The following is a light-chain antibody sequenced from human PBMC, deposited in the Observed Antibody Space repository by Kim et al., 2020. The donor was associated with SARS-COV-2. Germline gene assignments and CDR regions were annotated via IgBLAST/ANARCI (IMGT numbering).Light chain of an antibody. J-gene: IGKJ1*01. Sequence: DNHKTQSPSTLSASIGDRVTITCRAGQNIGTWLTWYQQKPGQAPKLLISTASTLENGVPSRFSGSGSGTEFTLTINSLQPDDFGTYYCQQYSSYWTFGQGTKVDIK. CDR2: TAS. V-gene: IGKV1-5*03. CDR3: QQYSSYWT. CDR1: QNIGTW.